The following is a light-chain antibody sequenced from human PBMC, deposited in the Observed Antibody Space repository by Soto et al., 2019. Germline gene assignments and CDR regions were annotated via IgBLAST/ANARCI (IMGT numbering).Light chain of an antibody. J-gene: IGLJ1*01. CDR3: GSYTTSSTLHV. CDR2: DVS. CDR1: SSDVGGYNY. Sequence: QSVLTQPASVSGSPGQPITISCTGTSSDVGGYNYVSWYQQHPGKAPKVMIYDVSNRPSGVSNRFSGSKSGNTASLTISGLQADDEADYYCGSYTTSSTLHVFGTGTKLTVL. V-gene: IGLV2-14*01.